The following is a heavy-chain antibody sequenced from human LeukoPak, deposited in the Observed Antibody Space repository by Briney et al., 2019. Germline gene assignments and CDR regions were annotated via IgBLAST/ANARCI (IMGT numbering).Heavy chain of an antibody. CDR2: IYYSGST. D-gene: IGHD6-13*01. CDR1: GGSISSSSYY. J-gene: IGHJ5*02. V-gene: IGHV4-39*07. Sequence: NPSETLSLTCTVSGGSISSSSYYWGWIRQPPGKGLEWIGSIYYSGSTYYNPSLKSRVTMSVDTSKNQFSLKLSSVTAADTAVYYCARDGRRGGYSTLNWFDPWGQGTLVTVSS. CDR3: ARDGRRGGYSTLNWFDP.